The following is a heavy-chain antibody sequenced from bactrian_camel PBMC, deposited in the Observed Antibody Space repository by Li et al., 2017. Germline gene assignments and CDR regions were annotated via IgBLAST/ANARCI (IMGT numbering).Heavy chain of an antibody. Sequence: HVQLVESGGGSVQAGGSLKLSCVASGYVISSCGTAWYRQAPGKERELVSFFNRDGALRYADSVKGRFTISRDNAKNTLYLQLNSLKTEDTAMYYCANGTVGSSLHYWGQGTQVTFS. V-gene: IGHV3S53*01. CDR2: FNRDGAL. D-gene: IGHD3*01. J-gene: IGHJ4*01. CDR3: ANGTVGSSLHY. CDR1: GYVISSCG.